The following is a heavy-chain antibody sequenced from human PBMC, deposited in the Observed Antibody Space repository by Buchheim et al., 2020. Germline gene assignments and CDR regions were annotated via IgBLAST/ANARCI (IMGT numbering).Heavy chain of an antibody. CDR3: ARARGYCSSSSCYDFDC. CDR1: GYSFTTYW. Sequence: EVQLVQSGAEVKKPGESLKISCKGSGYSFTTYWIAWVRQMPGKGLEWMGIIYPGDSETKYSPSFQGQVTISADKSITTAYLQWSSLKASDTAMYFCARARGYCSSSSCYDFDCWGQGT. J-gene: IGHJ4*02. CDR2: IYPGDSET. D-gene: IGHD2-2*01. V-gene: IGHV5-51*01.